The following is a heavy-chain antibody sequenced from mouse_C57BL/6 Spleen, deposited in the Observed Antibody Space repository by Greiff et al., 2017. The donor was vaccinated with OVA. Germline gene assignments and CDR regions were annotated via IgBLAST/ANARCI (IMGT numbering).Heavy chain of an antibody. CDR3: AREDYGYPYYYAMDY. CDR2: INPSNGGT. D-gene: IGHD2-2*01. CDR1: GYTFTSYW. Sequence: QVQLQQPGTELVKPGASVKLSCKASGYTFTSYWMHWVKQRPGQGLEWIGNINPSNGGTNYNEKFKSKATLTVDKSSSTAYMQLSSLTSEDSAVYYCAREDYGYPYYYAMDYWGQGTSVTVSS. V-gene: IGHV1-53*01. J-gene: IGHJ4*01.